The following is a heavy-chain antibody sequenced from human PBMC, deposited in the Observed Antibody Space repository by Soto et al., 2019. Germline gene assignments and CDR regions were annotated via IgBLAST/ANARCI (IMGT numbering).Heavy chain of an antibody. CDR2: IYYSGST. CDR1: GGSISSSSYY. Sequence: PSETLSLTCTVSGGSISSSSYYWGWIRQPPGKGLEWIGSIYYSGSTYYNPSLKSRVTISVDTSKNQFSLKLSSVTAADTAVYYCARSNLGIAVAGTYYYYGMDVWGQGTTVTVSS. CDR3: ARSNLGIAVAGTYYYYGMDV. J-gene: IGHJ6*02. V-gene: IGHV4-39*01. D-gene: IGHD6-19*01.